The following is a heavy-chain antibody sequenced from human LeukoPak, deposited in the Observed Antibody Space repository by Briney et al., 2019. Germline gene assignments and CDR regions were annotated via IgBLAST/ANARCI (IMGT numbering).Heavy chain of an antibody. V-gene: IGHV4-31*03. J-gene: IGHJ3*02. CDR3: ATDSSSSAFDI. Sequence: PSETLSLTCSVSGGSISSGGYYWSWIRQHPGKGLEWIGYIYYSGSTYYNPSLKSRVTISVDTSKNQFSLKLSSVTAADTAVYYCATDSSSSAFDIWGQGTMVTVSS. CDR1: GGSISSGGYY. CDR2: IYYSGST. D-gene: IGHD6-6*01.